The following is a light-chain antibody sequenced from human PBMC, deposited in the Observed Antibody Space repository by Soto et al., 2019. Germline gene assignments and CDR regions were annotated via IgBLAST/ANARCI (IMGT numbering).Light chain of an antibody. CDR2: DVN. CDR3: CSYAGSYTFRV. Sequence: QSALTQPASVSGSPGQSITISCTGTSSDVGNYKYVSWYQQHPGKAPKLMIYDVNKRPSGVPDRFSGSKSGNTASLTISGLLADDEADYYCCSYAGSYTFRVFGGGTKLTVL. J-gene: IGLJ3*02. V-gene: IGLV2-11*01. CDR1: SSDVGNYKY.